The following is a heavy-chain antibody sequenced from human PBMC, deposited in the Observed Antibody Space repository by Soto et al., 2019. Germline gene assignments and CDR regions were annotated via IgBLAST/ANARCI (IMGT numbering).Heavy chain of an antibody. CDR2: ITGNGGNK. V-gene: IGHV3-30*03. D-gene: IGHD3-10*01. J-gene: IGHJ4*02. CDR1: GFTFSSYA. Sequence: PGGSLRLSCAASGFTFSSYAMHWVRQAPGKGLEWVSAITGNGGNKYYADSVKGRFTISRDNAKNTLYLQMNSLRAEDTAVYYCARDSSSEPWFGELLIYWGQGTLVTVSS. CDR3: ARDSSSEPWFGELLIY.